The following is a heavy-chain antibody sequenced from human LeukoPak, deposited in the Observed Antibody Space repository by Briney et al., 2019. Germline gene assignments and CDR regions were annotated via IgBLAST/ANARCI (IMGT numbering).Heavy chain of an antibody. CDR1: GGTSSSYA. CDR2: IIPILGIS. CDR3: EVLPAATPIDY. J-gene: IGHJ4*02. V-gene: IGHV1-69*04. D-gene: IGHD2-15*01. Sequence: SVMVSCKASGGTSSSYAIIWLRQAPGRGLEWMGRIIPILGISNYAQTCQGRVTITADKSTSTAYMELSSVRSEDTAVYYCEVLPAATPIDYWGQGTLVTVSS.